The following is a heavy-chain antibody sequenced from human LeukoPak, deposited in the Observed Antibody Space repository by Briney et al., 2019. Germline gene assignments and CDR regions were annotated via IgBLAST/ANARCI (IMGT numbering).Heavy chain of an antibody. D-gene: IGHD3-22*01. CDR1: GFTVSSNY. J-gene: IGHJ5*02. CDR3: AKDFDSSGYYDWFDP. Sequence: GGSLRLSCAASGFTVSSNYMSWVRQAPGKGLEWVSAISGSGGSTYYADSVKGRFTISRDNSKNTLYLQMNSLRAEDTAVYYCAKDFDSSGYYDWFDPWGQGTLVTVSS. CDR2: ISGSGGST. V-gene: IGHV3-23*01.